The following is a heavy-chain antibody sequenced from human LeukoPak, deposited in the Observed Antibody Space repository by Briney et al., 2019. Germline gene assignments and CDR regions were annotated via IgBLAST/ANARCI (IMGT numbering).Heavy chain of an antibody. CDR2: IWYDGSNK. CDR3: AKDPPDY. V-gene: IGHV3-33*06. J-gene: IGHJ4*02. CDR1: GFTFDDYA. Sequence: TGGSLRLSCAASGFTFDDYAMHWVRQAPGKGLEWVAVIWYDGSNKYYADSVKGRFTISRDNSKNTLYLQMNSLRAEDTAVYYCAKDPPDYWGQGTLVTVSS.